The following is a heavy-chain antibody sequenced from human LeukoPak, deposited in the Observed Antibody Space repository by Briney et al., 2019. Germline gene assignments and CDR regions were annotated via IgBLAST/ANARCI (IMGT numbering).Heavy chain of an antibody. CDR3: ARDRVDTAMVDV. CDR2: ISSSGSTI. D-gene: IGHD5-18*01. CDR1: GFTFSDYY. J-gene: IGHJ4*02. V-gene: IGHV3-11*01. Sequence: GGSLRLSCAASGFTFSDYYMSWIRQAPGKGLEWVSYISSSGSTIYYADSVKGRFTVSRDNAKNSLYLQMNSLRAEDTAVYYCARDRVDTAMVDVWGQGTLVPVSS.